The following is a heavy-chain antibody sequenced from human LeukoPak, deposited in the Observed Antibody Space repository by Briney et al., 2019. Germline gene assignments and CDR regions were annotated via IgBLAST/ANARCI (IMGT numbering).Heavy chain of an antibody. D-gene: IGHD3-9*01. CDR1: GYTFTSYV. Sequence: GASVKVSCKASGYTFTSYVINWVRQATGQGLEWMGWMNPNSGNTGYAQKLQGRVTMTRNTSISTAYMELSSLRSEDTAVYYCARGRDRNTLLRYFDWLDSRIYYYYYMDVWGKGTTVTISS. CDR3: ARGRDRNTLLRYFDWLDSRIYYYYYMDV. CDR2: MNPNSGNT. V-gene: IGHV1-8*01. J-gene: IGHJ6*03.